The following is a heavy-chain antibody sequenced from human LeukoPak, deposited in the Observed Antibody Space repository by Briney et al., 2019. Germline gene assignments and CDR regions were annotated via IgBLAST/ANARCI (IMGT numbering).Heavy chain of an antibody. CDR3: ARPRPSSGSYYTFDY. J-gene: IGHJ4*02. V-gene: IGHV4-39*01. CDR1: GGSIRSSSYY. CDR2: IYYSGST. Sequence: SETLSLTCTVSGGSIRSSSYYWGWIRQPPGKGLEWIGSIYYSGSTYYNPSLKSRVTISVDTSKNQFSLKLSSVTAADTAVYYCARPRPSSGSYYTFDYWGRGTLVTVSS. D-gene: IGHD3-10*01.